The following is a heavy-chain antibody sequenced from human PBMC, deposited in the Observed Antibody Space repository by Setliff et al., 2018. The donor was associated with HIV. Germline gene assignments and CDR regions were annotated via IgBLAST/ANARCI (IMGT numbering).Heavy chain of an antibody. D-gene: IGHD6-13*01. CDR1: NASISSHY. V-gene: IGHV4-59*11. CDR3: AREDGEYTSSPRWFDP. J-gene: IGHJ5*02. Sequence: SETLSLTCTVSNASISSHYWSWIRQPPGKGLEWIGYIHHSGSTNYNPSLKGRVSISVDASKNQFSLKVSSVNAPDTAVYFCAREDGEYTSSPRWFDPWGQGTQVTVSS. CDR2: IHHSGST.